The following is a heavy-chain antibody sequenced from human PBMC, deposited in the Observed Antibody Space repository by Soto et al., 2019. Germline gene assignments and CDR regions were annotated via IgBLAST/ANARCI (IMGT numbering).Heavy chain of an antibody. CDR1: GAPISGSVSSYY. Sequence: SETLSLSCTVSGAPISGSVSSYYWSWIRQPPGKGLEWIGYVHHDGRTSYNSSLKNRVTISLDTSKNPFSLKVSSETAADTAVYFCARDRPYNCCDYWGQGAPVTVSS. J-gene: IGHJ4*02. CDR2: VHHDGRT. CDR3: ARDRPYNCCDY. V-gene: IGHV4-59*02.